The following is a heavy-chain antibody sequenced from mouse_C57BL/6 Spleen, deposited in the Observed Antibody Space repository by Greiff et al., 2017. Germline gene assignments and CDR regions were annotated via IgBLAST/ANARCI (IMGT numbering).Heavy chain of an antibody. D-gene: IGHD1-1*02. V-gene: IGHV1-62-2*01. CDR1: GYTFTEYT. Sequence: QVQLQQSGAELVKPGASVKLSCKASGYTFTEYTIHWVKQRSGQGLEWIGWFYPGSGSTKYNEKFKDKATLTADKSSSTAYMELSRLTSEDCAVYVCAGRGHCGSHGGCALDYWGQGTSVTVSS. CDR2: FYPGSGST. CDR3: AGRGHCGSHGGCALDY. J-gene: IGHJ4*01.